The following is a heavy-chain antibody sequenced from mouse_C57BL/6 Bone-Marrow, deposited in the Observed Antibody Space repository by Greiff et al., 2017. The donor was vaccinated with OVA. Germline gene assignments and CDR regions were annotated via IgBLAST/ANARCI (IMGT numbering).Heavy chain of an antibody. D-gene: IGHD3-2*02. V-gene: IGHV1-15*01. CDR3: TRFQLRLYYAMDY. CDR2: IDPETGGT. Sequence: QVQLQQSGAELVRPGASVTLSCKASGYTFTDYEMHWVKQTPVHGLEWIGAIDPETGGTAYNQKFKGKAILTADKSSSTAYMELRSLTSEDSAVYYCTRFQLRLYYAMDYWGQGTSVTVSS. J-gene: IGHJ4*01. CDR1: GYTFTDYE.